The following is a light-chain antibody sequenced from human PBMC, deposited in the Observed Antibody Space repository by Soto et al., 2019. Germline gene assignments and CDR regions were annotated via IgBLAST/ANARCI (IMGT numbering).Light chain of an antibody. CDR2: KAS. Sequence: DIQMTQSPSTLSASVGDRVTITCRASRSIGTWLAWYQQKPGTAPNLLIHKASNLQSGVPSRFSGSGYGTEFTLTISSLQADDFATYYCQQYDGSSRTFGLGTKVQV. J-gene: IGKJ1*01. V-gene: IGKV1-5*03. CDR3: QQYDGSSRT. CDR1: RSIGTW.